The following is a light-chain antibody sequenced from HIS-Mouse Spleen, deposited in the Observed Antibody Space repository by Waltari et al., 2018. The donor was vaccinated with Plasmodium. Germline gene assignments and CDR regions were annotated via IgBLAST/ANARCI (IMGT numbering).Light chain of an antibody. Sequence: DIQMTHSPSSLSASVGNIVTITCRASQGIRTDLGWYQQKPGKAPKRLIYAASSLQSGVPSRFSGSGSGTEFTLTISSLQPEDFATYYCLQHNSYPLTFGGGTKVEIK. J-gene: IGKJ4*01. CDR2: AAS. CDR1: QGIRTD. CDR3: LQHNSYPLT. V-gene: IGKV1-17*01.